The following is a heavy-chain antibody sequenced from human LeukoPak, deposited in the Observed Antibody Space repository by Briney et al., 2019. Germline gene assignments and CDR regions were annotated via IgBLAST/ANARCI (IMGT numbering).Heavy chain of an antibody. CDR2: IYYSGST. CDR3: ARPSVGGRYYYGMDV. Sequence: PSETLSLTCTVSGGSISSSSYYWGWIRQPPGKGLEWIGSIYYSGSTYYNPSLKSRVTISVDTSKNQFSLKLSSVTAADTAVYYCARPSVGGRYYYGMDVWGRGTTVTVSS. CDR1: GGSISSSSYY. D-gene: IGHD2-8*02. J-gene: IGHJ6*02. V-gene: IGHV4-39*01.